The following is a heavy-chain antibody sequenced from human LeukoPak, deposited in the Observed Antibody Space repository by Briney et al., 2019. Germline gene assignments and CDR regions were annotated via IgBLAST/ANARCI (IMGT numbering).Heavy chain of an antibody. CDR1: GYTFTSYG. CDR3: ARDHDMVRGVIIRYNWFDP. Sequence: ASVKVSCKASGYTFTSYGISWVRQAPGQGLEWRGWISAYNGNTNYAQKLQGRVTMTTDTSTSTAYMELRSLRSDDTAVYYCARDHDMVRGVIIRYNWFDPWGQGTLVTVSS. CDR2: ISAYNGNT. D-gene: IGHD3-10*01. V-gene: IGHV1-18*04. J-gene: IGHJ5*02.